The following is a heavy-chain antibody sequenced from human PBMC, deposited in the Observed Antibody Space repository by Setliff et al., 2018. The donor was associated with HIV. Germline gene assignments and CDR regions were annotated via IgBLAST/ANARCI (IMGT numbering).Heavy chain of an antibody. V-gene: IGHV4-39*01. CDR2: VSYSGDT. CDR3: ARHRGVRGTSGWFGINWFDP. CDR1: GGSISSHY. D-gene: IGHD6-19*01. Sequence: KTSETLSLTCTVSGGSISSHYWGWLRQPPGKGLEWIASVSYSGDTYYKASLKSRVNISADMSKNQFFLNLTSVTAADTAVYFCARHRGVRGTSGWFGINWFDPWGQGTLVTVSS. J-gene: IGHJ5*02.